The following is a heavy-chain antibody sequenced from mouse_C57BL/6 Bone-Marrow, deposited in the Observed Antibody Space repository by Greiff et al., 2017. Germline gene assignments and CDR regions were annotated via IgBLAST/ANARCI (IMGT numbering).Heavy chain of an antibody. CDR1: GFNIKDYY. D-gene: IGHD1-1*01. J-gene: IGHJ1*03. CDR2: IDPEDGDT. Sequence: EVKLVESGAELVRPGASVKLSCTASGFNIKDYYMHWVKQRPEQGLEWIGRIDPEDGDTEYAPKFKGKATMTADTSSNTAYLQLSSRTSEDTAVYYCTLYGSSDCYFDVWGTGTTVTVSS. CDR3: TLYGSSDCYFDV. V-gene: IGHV14-1*01.